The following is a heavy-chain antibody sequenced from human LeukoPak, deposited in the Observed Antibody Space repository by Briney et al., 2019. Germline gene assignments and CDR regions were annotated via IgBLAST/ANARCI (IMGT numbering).Heavy chain of an antibody. V-gene: IGHV4-31*03. CDR3: AREIYDSSGYYYVRG. D-gene: IGHD3-22*01. CDR2: IYHSGTT. CDR1: GGSISSGGYY. Sequence: SQTLSLTCTVSGGSISSGGYYWSWIRQHPGKDLEWLGNIYHSGTTFYNPSLESRLTISVDTSKNQFSLKLSSVTAADTAVYYCAREIYDSSGYYYVRGWGQGTLVTVSS. J-gene: IGHJ4*02.